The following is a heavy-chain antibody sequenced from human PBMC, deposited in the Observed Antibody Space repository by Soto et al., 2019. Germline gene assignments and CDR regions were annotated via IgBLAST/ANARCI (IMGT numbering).Heavy chain of an antibody. CDR2: MYYSGNT. Sequence: QLQLPESGPGLVKPSETLSLTCTVSGGSISSSSYYWGWIRQPPGKGLEWIGSMYYSGNTYYNPSLKSRVTISVDTSKNQFSLKLSSVTAADTAVYFCATSNLGYYYGMDIWGHGTTVTVSS. V-gene: IGHV4-39*01. CDR3: ATSNLGYYYGMDI. J-gene: IGHJ6*02. D-gene: IGHD3-16*01. CDR1: GGSISSSSYY.